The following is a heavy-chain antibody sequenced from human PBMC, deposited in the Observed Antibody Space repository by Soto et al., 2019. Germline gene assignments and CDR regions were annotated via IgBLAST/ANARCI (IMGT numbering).Heavy chain of an antibody. V-gene: IGHV3-30-3*01. D-gene: IGHD2-2*01. CDR1: GFTFSSYA. CDR3: ARGYCSSTSCYGRVLDY. CDR2: ISYDGSNK. J-gene: IGHJ4*02. Sequence: PGGSLRLSCAASGFTFSSYAMHWVRQAPGKGLEWVAVISYDGSNKYYADSVKGRFTISRDNSKNTLYLQMNSLRAEDTAVYYCARGYCSSTSCYGRVLDYWGQGTLVTVSS.